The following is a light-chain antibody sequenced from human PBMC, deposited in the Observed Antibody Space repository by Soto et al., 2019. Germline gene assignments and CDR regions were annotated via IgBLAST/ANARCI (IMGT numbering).Light chain of an antibody. J-gene: IGLJ3*02. V-gene: IGLV1-44*01. Sequence: QSGLTQPPSASGTPGQRIIISCSGSSSNIGRNTVNWYQHLLGRAPKVLIYRNSHRPSGVPDRFSGSQSGSSASLAISGLQSEDEADYYCAAWDDNLRGVVFGGGTKLTVL. CDR3: AAWDDNLRGVV. CDR2: RNS. CDR1: SSNIGRNT.